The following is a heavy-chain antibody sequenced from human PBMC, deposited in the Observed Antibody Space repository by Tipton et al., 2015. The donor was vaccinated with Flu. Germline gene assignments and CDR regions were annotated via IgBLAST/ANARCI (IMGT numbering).Heavy chain of an antibody. CDR1: GYSISSGYY. V-gene: IGHV4-38-2*01. J-gene: IGHJ2*01. CDR3: ARQSTLWYFDF. Sequence: GLVKPSETLSLTCAVSGYSISSGYYWAWIRQPPGKGLEWIGSIYYGRSTYYNPSLKSRVTISVDTSKNQFSLKLSSVTAADTAVYYCARQSTLWYFDFWGRGTLVTVSS. CDR2: IYYGRST. D-gene: IGHD5/OR15-5a*01.